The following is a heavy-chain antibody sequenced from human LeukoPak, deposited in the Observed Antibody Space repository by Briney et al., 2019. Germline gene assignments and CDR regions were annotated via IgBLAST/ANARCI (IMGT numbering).Heavy chain of an antibody. V-gene: IGHV4-59*01. CDR2: IYYSGST. CDR1: GGSISSYY. J-gene: IGHJ5*02. CDR3: ARAPPQYYYDSSGYTS. D-gene: IGHD3-22*01. Sequence: SETLSLTCTVSGGSISSYYWSWIRQLPGKGLEWIGYIYYSGSTNYNPSLKSRVTISVDTSKNQFSLKLSSVTAADTAVYYCARAPPQYYYDSSGYTSWGQGTLVTVSS.